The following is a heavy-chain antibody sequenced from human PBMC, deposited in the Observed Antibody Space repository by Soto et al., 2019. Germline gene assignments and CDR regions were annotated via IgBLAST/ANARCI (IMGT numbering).Heavy chain of an antibody. D-gene: IGHD3-10*01. CDR1: GFTFGSYA. CDR3: AKDNWNYGAGSFSH. V-gene: IGHV3-23*01. J-gene: IGHJ4*02. Sequence: EVQLLESGGGLVQPGGSLRLSCAASGFTFGSYAMSWVRQAPGKGLECVSLISGTGDSSEYANSVKGRFTISRDYSNTTVFVQMNSLRAEDTAVYFCAKDNWNYGAGSFSHWGQGTLVTVSS. CDR2: ISGTGDSS.